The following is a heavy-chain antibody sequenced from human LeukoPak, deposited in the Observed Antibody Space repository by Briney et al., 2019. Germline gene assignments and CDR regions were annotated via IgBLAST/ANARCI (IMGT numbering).Heavy chain of an antibody. CDR3: ARHVTNYDILTGYPRCFDY. CDR1: GGSISSYY. Sequence: SETLSLTCTVSGGSISSYYWSWIRQPPGKGLEWIGYIYYSGSTNYNPSLKSRVTISVDTSKNQFSLKLSSVTAADTAVYYCARHVTNYDILTGYPRCFDYWGQGTLVTVSS. V-gene: IGHV4-59*08. J-gene: IGHJ4*02. CDR2: IYYSGST. D-gene: IGHD3-9*01.